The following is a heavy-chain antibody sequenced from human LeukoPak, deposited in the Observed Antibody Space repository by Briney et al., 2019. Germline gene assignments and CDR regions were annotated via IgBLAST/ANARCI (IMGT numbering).Heavy chain of an antibody. CDR2: IYYSGST. V-gene: IGHV4-39*02. Sequence: SETLSLTCTVSGGSISSSSYYWGWIRQPPGKGLEWIGSIYYSGSTYYNPSLKSRVTISVDTSKNQFSLKLSSVTAADTAVYYCARDRPGIAVAGTPTWGQGTLVTVSS. D-gene: IGHD6-19*01. CDR1: GGSISSSSYY. CDR3: ARDRPGIAVAGTPT. J-gene: IGHJ5*02.